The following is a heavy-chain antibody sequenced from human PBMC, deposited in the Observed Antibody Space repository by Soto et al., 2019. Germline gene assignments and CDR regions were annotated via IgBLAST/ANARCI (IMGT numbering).Heavy chain of an antibody. CDR2: IYYSGST. V-gene: IGHV4-30-4*01. J-gene: IGHJ5*02. Sequence: SETLSLTCTVSGGSISSGDYYWSWIRQPPGKGLEWIGYIYYSGSTYYNPSLKSRVTISVDTSKNQFSLKLSSVTAADTAVYYCAAGWLPYNWFDPWGQGTLVTVSS. D-gene: IGHD5-12*01. CDR3: AAGWLPYNWFDP. CDR1: GGSISSGDYY.